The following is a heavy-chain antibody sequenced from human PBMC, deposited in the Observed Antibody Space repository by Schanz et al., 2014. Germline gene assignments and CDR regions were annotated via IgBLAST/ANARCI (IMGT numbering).Heavy chain of an antibody. CDR3: ARLDSSSWYPRY. CDR1: GFTFSSYG. V-gene: IGHV3-21*05. Sequence: VQLVESGGGVVQPGGSLRLSCAASGFTFSSYGMHWVRQAPGKGLEWISYITTSTSYSNYADSVKGRFTTSRDNGKKSMYLQMNSLRAEDTAVYYCARLDSSSWYPRYWGQGTLVTVSS. D-gene: IGHD6-13*01. J-gene: IGHJ4*02. CDR2: ITTSTSYS.